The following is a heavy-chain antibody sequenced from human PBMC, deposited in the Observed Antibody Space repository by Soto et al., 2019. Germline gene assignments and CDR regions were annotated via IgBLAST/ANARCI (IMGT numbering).Heavy chain of an antibody. V-gene: IGHV3-21*02. CDR3: AREGFRCGDSVSICVDY. CDR2: ISTTSSLI. CDR1: GFTFSSYS. Sequence: EVQLVESGGGLVKPGGSLRLSCAASGFTFSSYSLNWVRQAPGKGLEWVSSISTTSSLIYSADSVKGRFTISIVNAKSSLYLQINSLSADDAAVYYCAREGFRCGDSVSICVDYLGQGTLVTVSS. J-gene: IGHJ4*02. D-gene: IGHD4-17*01.